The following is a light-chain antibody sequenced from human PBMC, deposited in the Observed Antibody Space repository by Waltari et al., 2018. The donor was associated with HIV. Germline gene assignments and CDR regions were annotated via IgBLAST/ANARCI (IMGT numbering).Light chain of an antibody. J-gene: IGKJ4*02. Sequence: SGTMQSICGLIAWYQQKPGKAPRLLISQASSLASGIPSRFTGSGSGTEFTLTISSLQPEDFARYFCLQYGSAPLTFGGGTNVEIK. CDR2: QAS. CDR3: LQYGSAPLT. CDR1: QSICGL. V-gene: IGKV1-5*03.